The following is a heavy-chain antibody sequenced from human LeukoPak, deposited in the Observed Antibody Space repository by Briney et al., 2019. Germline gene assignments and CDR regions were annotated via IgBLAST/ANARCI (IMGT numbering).Heavy chain of an antibody. V-gene: IGHV3-48*04. J-gene: IGHJ4*02. CDR2: ISSSSSTI. CDR3: ARSYSSLSGTAWDN. Sequence: GGCLRLSCAASGFTFSTYSMNWVRQAPGKGLEWLSYISSSSSTIYYADSVTGRFTISRDNPKNSLYLQMKGLRGEDTAVYCCARSYSSLSGTAWDNWGQGTLVTVSS. CDR1: GFTFSTYS. D-gene: IGHD6-6*01.